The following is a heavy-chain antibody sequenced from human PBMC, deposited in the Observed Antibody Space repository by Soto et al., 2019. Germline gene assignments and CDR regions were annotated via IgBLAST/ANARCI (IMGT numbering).Heavy chain of an antibody. V-gene: IGHV3-7*01. CDR1: GFTFSSYW. Sequence: GGSLRLSCAASGFTFSSYWMSWVRQAPGKGLEWVANIKQDGSEKYYVDSVKGRFTISRDNAKNSLCLQMNSLRAEDTAVYYCARITMIVVVNYGMDVWGQGTTVTVSS. CDR3: ARITMIVVVNYGMDV. CDR2: IKQDGSEK. D-gene: IGHD3-22*01. J-gene: IGHJ6*02.